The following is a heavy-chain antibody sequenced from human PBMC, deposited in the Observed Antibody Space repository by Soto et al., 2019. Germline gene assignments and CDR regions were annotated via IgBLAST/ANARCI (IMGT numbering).Heavy chain of an antibody. J-gene: IGHJ6*03. D-gene: IGHD6-19*01. CDR3: AKVAVAGTSYYYYYMDV. CDR2: ISWNSDSI. CDR1: GFTFDDYA. V-gene: IGHV3-9*01. Sequence: GGSLRLSCAASGFTFDDYAMHWVRQAPGKGLEWVSGISWNSDSIGYADSVKDRFTISRDNAKNSLYLQMNSLRAEDTALYCCAKVAVAGTSYYYYYMDVWGKGTTVTVSS.